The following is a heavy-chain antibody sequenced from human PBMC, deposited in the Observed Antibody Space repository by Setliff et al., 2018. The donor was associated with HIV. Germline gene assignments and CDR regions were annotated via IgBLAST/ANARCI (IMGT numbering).Heavy chain of an antibody. CDR3: ARHPREETQRNYKFDS. CDR2: IHTSGRT. CDR1: DDPISSYY. V-gene: IGHV4-4*09. Sequence: SETLSLTCYVTDDPISSYYWSWVRQPAGKGLEWIGYIHTSGRTNYKYPFKTRATISRDTSKNQFSLRLRPVTATDTAMYYCARHPREETQRNYKFDSWGQGTLVTVSS. D-gene: IGHD1-7*01. J-gene: IGHJ4*02.